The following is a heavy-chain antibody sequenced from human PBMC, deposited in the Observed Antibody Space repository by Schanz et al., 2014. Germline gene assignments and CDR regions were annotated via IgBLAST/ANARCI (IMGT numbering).Heavy chain of an antibody. V-gene: IGHV3-30*18. Sequence: EQLVESGGGVVQPGRSLRLSCAGSGFSFSDYGMHWVRQAPGRGLEWVAVISYHGSERYYADSVKGRFTISRDNSKNTLYLQMNSLRTEDTAVYFCAKSYDTSGYSGFDYWGQGTLVTVSS. D-gene: IGHD3-22*01. CDR1: GFSFSDYG. J-gene: IGHJ4*02. CDR2: ISYHGSER. CDR3: AKSYDTSGYSGFDY.